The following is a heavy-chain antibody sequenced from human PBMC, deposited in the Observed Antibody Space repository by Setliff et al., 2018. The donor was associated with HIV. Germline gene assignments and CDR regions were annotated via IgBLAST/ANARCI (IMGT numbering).Heavy chain of an antibody. CDR1: GYTFTGYY. J-gene: IGHJ3*02. CDR3: ASAGAWQRNALDI. Sequence: GASVKVSCKASGYTFTGYYMHWVRQAPGQELGWMGRINPNSGGTNYAQKFQGRVTMTRDTSTSTVYMELSSLRSEDTAVYYCASAGAWQRNALDIWGQGTMVTVSS. CDR2: INPNSGGT. V-gene: IGHV1-2*06. D-gene: IGHD5-12*01.